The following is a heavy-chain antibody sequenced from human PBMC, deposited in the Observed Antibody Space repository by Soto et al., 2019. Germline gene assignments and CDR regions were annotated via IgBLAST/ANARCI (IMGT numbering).Heavy chain of an antibody. V-gene: IGHV1-18*01. D-gene: IGHD2-2*01. CDR3: ASGDLGYCSSTSCRAYYYYMDV. CDR1: GYTFTSYG. CDR2: ISAYNGNT. Sequence: ASVKVSCKASGYTFTSYGISWVRQVPGQGLEWMGWISAYNGNTNYAQKLQGRVTMTTDTSTSTAYMELRSLRSDDTAVYYCASGDLGYCSSTSCRAYYYYMDVWGKGTTVTVSS. J-gene: IGHJ6*03.